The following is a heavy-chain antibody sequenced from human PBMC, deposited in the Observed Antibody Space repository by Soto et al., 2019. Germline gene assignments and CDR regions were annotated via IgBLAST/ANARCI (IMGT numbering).Heavy chain of an antibody. J-gene: IGHJ6*02. D-gene: IGHD3-3*01. CDR3: ARAYFYRVPPYYYGMDV. Sequence: QVQLVQSGAEVKKPGSSVKVSCKASGGTFSSYAISWVRQAPGQGLEWMGGIIPIFGTANYAQKFQGRVTITADESPSTAYMELSTLRSEDTAVYYCARAYFYRVPPYYYGMDVWGQGTTVTVSS. V-gene: IGHV1-69*01. CDR1: GGTFSSYA. CDR2: IIPIFGTA.